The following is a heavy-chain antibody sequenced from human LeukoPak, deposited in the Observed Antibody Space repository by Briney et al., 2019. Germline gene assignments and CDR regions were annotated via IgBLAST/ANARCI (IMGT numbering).Heavy chain of an antibody. D-gene: IGHD1-26*01. CDR3: ARHRDSQTAGAGDY. Sequence: GASVKVSCKASGYTVAAYYIHWVRQAPGQGLEWMGWINPNTGGPYYPQKFQGKVTMTWDSSVNTAYMELTSVTSDDTATYYCARHRDSQTAGAGDYWGQGTLVTVSS. V-gene: IGHV1-2*02. J-gene: IGHJ4*02. CDR2: INPNTGGP. CDR1: GYTVAAYY.